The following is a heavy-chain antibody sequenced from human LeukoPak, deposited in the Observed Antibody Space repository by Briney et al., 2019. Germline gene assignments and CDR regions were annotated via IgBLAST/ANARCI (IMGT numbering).Heavy chain of an antibody. Sequence: SETLSLTCTVSGGSIATYYWSWVRQPAGKGLEWIGRIYDSGSTQYNPSLKSRVTMSVDRSRNQFSLKLSSVTAADTALYFCARDIRNSGSYYSDYWGRGTLVTVSS. CDR2: IYDSGST. D-gene: IGHD3-10*01. CDR1: GGSIATYY. V-gene: IGHV4-4*07. CDR3: ARDIRNSGSYYSDY. J-gene: IGHJ4*02.